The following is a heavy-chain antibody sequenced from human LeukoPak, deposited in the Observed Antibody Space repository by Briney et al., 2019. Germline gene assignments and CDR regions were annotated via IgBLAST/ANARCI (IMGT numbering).Heavy chain of an antibody. CDR3: ARDRSKGRYDYYYGMDV. CDR1: GGSISSGGYY. V-gene: IGHV4-31*03. J-gene: IGHJ6*02. D-gene: IGHD5-12*01. Sequence: SQTLSLTCTVSGGSISSGGYYWSWIRQHPGKGLEWIGYIYYSGSTYYNPSLKSRVTISVDTSKNQFSLKLSSVTAADTAVYYCARDRSKGRYDYYYGMDVWSQGTTVTVSS. CDR2: IYYSGST.